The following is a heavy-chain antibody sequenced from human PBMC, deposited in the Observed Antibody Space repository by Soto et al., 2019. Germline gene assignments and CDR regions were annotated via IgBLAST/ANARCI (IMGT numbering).Heavy chain of an antibody. CDR2: INAGNGNT. D-gene: IGHD2-2*01. CDR3: ARGYCSGSSCYLGAGYYYYYMDV. J-gene: IGHJ6*03. V-gene: IGHV1-3*01. CDR1: GYTFTSYT. Sequence: ASVKVSCKASGYTFTSYTMHWVRQAPGQRLEWMGWINAGNGNTKYSQKFQGRVTITRDTSASTAYMELSSLRSEDTAVYYCARGYCSGSSCYLGAGYYYYYMDVWGKGTTVTVSS.